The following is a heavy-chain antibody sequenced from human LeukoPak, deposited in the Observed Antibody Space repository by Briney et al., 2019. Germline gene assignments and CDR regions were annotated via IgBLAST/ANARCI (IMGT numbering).Heavy chain of an antibody. J-gene: IGHJ6*03. V-gene: IGHV3-66*02. CDR3: AKGSGSYHYYYYYYMDV. Sequence: GGSLRLSCAASGFTVSSNCMSWVRQAPGKGLEWVSVIYSGGSTYYADSVKGRFTISRDNSKNTLYLQMNSLRAEDTAVYYCAKGSGSYHYYYYYYMDVWGKGTTVTVSS. D-gene: IGHD1-26*01. CDR1: GFTVSSNC. CDR2: IYSGGST.